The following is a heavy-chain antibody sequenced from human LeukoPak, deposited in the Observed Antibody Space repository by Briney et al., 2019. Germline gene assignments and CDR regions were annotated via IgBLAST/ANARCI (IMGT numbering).Heavy chain of an antibody. CDR3: ARRVANAYYMDV. Sequence: SETLSLTCTVSGGSISSYYWSWIRQPPGKGLEWIGYIYYSGSTNYNPSLKSRVTISVDTSKNQFSLKLSSVTAADTAVSYCARRVANAYYMDVWGKGTTVTVSS. CDR1: GGSISSYY. V-gene: IGHV4-59*01. J-gene: IGHJ6*03. CDR2: IYYSGST. D-gene: IGHD5-12*01.